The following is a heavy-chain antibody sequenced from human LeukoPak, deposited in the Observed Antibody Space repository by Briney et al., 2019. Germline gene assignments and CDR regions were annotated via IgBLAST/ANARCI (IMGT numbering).Heavy chain of an antibody. J-gene: IGHJ3*02. Sequence: ASVKVSCKASGYTFTSYAMNWVRQAPGQGLEWMGWINTNTGNPTYAQGFTGRFVFSLDTSVSTAYLQISSLKAEDTAVYYCAREGLRTYYDSSGYHSYHDAFDIWGQGTMVTVSS. V-gene: IGHV7-4-1*02. CDR3: AREGLRTYYDSSGYHSYHDAFDI. CDR2: INTNTGNP. D-gene: IGHD3-22*01. CDR1: GYTFTSYA.